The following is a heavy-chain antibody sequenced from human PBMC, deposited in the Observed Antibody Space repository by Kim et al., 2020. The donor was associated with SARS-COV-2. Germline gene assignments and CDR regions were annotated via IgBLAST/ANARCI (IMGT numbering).Heavy chain of an antibody. J-gene: IGHJ4*02. CDR3: TRGPNYSNYYFDF. Sequence: YAASVKGRFTISRDDSKSIAYLQMNSMKTEDTAVYYCTRGPNYSNYYFDFWGQGTLVTVSS. V-gene: IGHV3-49*02. D-gene: IGHD4-4*01.